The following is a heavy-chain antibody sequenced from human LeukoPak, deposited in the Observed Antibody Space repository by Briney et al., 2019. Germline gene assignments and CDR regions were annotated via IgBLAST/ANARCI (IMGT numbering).Heavy chain of an antibody. V-gene: IGHV4-34*01. Sequence: SETLSLTCAVYGGSFSGYYWSWIRQPPGKGLEWIGEINHSGSTNYNPSLKSRVTISVDTSKNQFSLKLSSVTAADTAVYYCARVTEYYDILTGYYCYFDYWGQGTLVTVSS. CDR3: ARVTEYYDILTGYYCYFDY. CDR2: INHSGST. J-gene: IGHJ4*02. D-gene: IGHD3-9*01. CDR1: GGSFSGYY.